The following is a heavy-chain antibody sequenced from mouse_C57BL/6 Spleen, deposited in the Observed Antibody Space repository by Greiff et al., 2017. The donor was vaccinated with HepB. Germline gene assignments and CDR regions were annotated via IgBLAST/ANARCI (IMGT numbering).Heavy chain of an antibody. CDR1: GYTFTDYE. Sequence: QVQLQQSGAELVRPGASVTLSCKASGYTFTDYEMHWVKQTPVHGLEWIGAIDPETGGTAYNQKFKGKAILTADKSSSTAYMELRSLTSEDSAVYYCTREPEGAFAYWGQGTLVTVSA. J-gene: IGHJ3*01. V-gene: IGHV1-15*01. CDR2: IDPETGGT. CDR3: TREPEGAFAY.